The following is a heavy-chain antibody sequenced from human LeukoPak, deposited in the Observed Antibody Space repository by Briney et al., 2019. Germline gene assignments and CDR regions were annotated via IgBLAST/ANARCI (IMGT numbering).Heavy chain of an antibody. CDR2: ISSSSSYT. CDR1: GFIFSDYY. CDR3: ARDAVVVVAATPYYFDY. J-gene: IGHJ4*02. V-gene: IGHV3-11*05. D-gene: IGHD2-15*01. Sequence: IPGGSLRLSCAASGFIFSDYYMSWIRQAPGKGLEWVSYISSSSSYTNYADSVRGRFTISRYNAKNSLYLQMNSLRSDDTAVYYCARDAVVVVAATPYYFDYWGQGTLVTVSS.